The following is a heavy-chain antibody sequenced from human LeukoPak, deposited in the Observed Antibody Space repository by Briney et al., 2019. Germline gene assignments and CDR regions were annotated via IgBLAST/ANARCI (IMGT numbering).Heavy chain of an antibody. Sequence: PGGSLRLSCAASGFTFSSCAMSWVRQGPGKGLECVSVISNDGDTYYADSVKGRFTISRDTSKNTVSLQMNSLRAEDTAVYYCAGDKTTGGWYEFDYWGQGTLVTVSS. V-gene: IGHV3-53*01. D-gene: IGHD6-19*01. CDR3: AGDKTTGGWYEFDY. CDR1: GFTFSSCA. J-gene: IGHJ4*02. CDR2: ISNDGDT.